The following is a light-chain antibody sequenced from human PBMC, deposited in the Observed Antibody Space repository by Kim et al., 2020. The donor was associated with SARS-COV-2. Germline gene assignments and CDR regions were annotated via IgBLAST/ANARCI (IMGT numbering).Light chain of an antibody. CDR1: SGNIASNF. Sequence: GKTVTISCTRSSGNIASNFVQWYQQLPGSSPTTVIYEDNQRPSGVPDRFSGSIDSSSNSASLTISGLKTEDEAHYYCQSYENSIQVFGGGTKLTVL. CDR2: EDN. CDR3: QSYENSIQV. J-gene: IGLJ3*02. V-gene: IGLV6-57*01.